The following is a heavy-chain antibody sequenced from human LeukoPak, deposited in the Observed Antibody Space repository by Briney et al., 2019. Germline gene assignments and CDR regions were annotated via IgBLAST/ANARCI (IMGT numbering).Heavy chain of an antibody. CDR3: AKDLLYCSSTRYHTTYDY. D-gene: IGHD2-2*02. Sequence: GGSLRLSCAASGFTFSSYAMSWVRQAPGKGLEWVSPINGSGGSTYYADSVKGRFTISRDNSKNTLYLQMNSLRAEDTAVYYCAKDLLYCSSTRYHTTYDYWGQETLVTVSS. CDR2: INGSGGST. V-gene: IGHV3-23*01. J-gene: IGHJ4*02. CDR1: GFTFSSYA.